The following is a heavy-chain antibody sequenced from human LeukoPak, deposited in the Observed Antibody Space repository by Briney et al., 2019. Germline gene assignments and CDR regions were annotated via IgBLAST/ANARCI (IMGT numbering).Heavy chain of an antibody. CDR1: GGSFSGYY. D-gene: IGHD3-22*01. CDR3: ARVDSSGYYYLNWFDP. Sequence: PSETLSLTCAVYGGSFSGYYWSWIRQHPGKGLEWIGYIYYSGSTYYNPSLKSRVTISVDTSKNQFSLKLSSVTAADTAVYYCARVDSSGYYYLNWFDPWGQGTLVTVSS. J-gene: IGHJ5*02. V-gene: IGHV4-31*11. CDR2: IYYSGST.